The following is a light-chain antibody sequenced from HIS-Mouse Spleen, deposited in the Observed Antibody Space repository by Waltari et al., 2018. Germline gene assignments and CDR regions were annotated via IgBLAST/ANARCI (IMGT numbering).Light chain of an antibody. CDR1: RPNIGSNL. CDR2: RNN. Sequence: PGQRVTIPCPGSRPNIGSNLVYCYQQLPGTAPKLLIYRNNQRPSGVPDRFSGSKSGTSASLAISGLRSEDEADYYCAAWDDSLSGPWVFGGGTKLTVL. V-gene: IGLV1-47*01. CDR3: AAWDDSLSGPWV. J-gene: IGLJ3*02.